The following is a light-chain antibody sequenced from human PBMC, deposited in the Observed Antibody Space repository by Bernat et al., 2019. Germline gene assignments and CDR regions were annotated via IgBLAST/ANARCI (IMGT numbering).Light chain of an antibody. Sequence: DIQLTQSPSFLSASVGDRVTITCRASQVIGTYLAWYHQNPGKAPQLLIYGASTLQSGVPSRFSGSGSGTEFTLTVSSLQPEDSATYYCQQLDNFPITFGQGTRLEIK. J-gene: IGKJ5*01. V-gene: IGKV1-9*01. CDR2: GAS. CDR3: QQLDNFPIT. CDR1: QVIGTY.